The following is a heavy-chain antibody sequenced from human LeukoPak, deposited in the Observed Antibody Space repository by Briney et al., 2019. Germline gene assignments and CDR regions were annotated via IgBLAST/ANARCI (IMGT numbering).Heavy chain of an antibody. J-gene: IGHJ6*02. CDR3: GRTGCSYGSFYYYFYGMDV. CDR1: GFTFGDFA. D-gene: IGHD5-18*01. CDR2: IRSKAYGGST. V-gene: IGHV3-49*04. Sequence: GGSLRLSCTGSGFTFGDFAMSWVRQAPGKGLEWVGFIRSKAYGGSTEYAASVKGRFTISRDDSKTIAYLQMNSLKTEDTAVYYCGRTGCSYGSFYYYFYGMDVWGQGTTVTVSS.